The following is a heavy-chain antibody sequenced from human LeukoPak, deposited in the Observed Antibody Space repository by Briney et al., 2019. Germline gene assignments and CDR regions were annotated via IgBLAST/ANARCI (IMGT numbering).Heavy chain of an antibody. J-gene: IGHJ4*02. V-gene: IGHV1-2*02. CDR3: VREGSNQMGTIHFDF. CDR2: INPKSGGT. D-gene: IGHD5-24*01. Sequence: ASVKVSCKTSGYTFTDRYIHFLRLAPGQGPEWMGWINPKSGGTQFAMKFRGRVTMSTDLSISTVYMDLSSLLSDDTAVYFCVREGSNQMGTIHFDFWGQGTLLTVSS. CDR1: GYTFTDRY.